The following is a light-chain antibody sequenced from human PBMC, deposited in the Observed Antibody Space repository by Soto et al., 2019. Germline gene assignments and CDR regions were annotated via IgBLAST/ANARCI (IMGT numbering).Light chain of an antibody. CDR2: EVT. V-gene: IGLV2-14*01. J-gene: IGLJ1*01. Sequence: QSVLTQPPSASGSPGQSVTISCTGTSGDIGSYNRVSWYQQHPGKAPKLIICEVTDRPSGVSNRFSGSKSGNTASLTISGLQAEDEAEYYCSSYTNINTRACVFGTGTKVTVL. CDR1: SGDIGSYNR. CDR3: SSYTNINTRACV.